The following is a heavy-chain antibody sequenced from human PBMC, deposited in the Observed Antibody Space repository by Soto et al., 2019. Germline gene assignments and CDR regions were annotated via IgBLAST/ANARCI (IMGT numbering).Heavy chain of an antibody. D-gene: IGHD3-10*01. J-gene: IGHJ5*02. CDR3: ASTMNWFDP. CDR1: GASIRSSNW. CDR2: IYHSGST. Sequence: PSETLSLTCAFSGASIRSSNWWIWVRQPPGKGLEWIGEIYHSGSTNYNPSLKSRVTISVDKSKNQFSLKLSSVTAADTAVYYCASTMNWFDPWGQGTLVAVSS. V-gene: IGHV4-4*02.